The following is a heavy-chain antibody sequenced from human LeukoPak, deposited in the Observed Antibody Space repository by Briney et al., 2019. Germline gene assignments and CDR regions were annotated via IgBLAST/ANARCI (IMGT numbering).Heavy chain of an antibody. CDR3: ATYSSGRYDGVF. CDR2: MNPNSGNT. Sequence: GASVKVSCKASGYTFTSYDINWVRQATGQGLEWMGWMNPNSGNTGYAQKFQGRVTMTRNTSISTAYMELSSLRSEDTAVYYCATYSSGRYDGVFWGQGTLVTVSS. V-gene: IGHV1-8*01. J-gene: IGHJ4*02. D-gene: IGHD6-19*01. CDR1: GYTFTSYD.